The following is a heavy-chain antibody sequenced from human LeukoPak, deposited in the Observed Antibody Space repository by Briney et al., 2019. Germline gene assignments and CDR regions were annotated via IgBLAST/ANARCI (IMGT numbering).Heavy chain of an antibody. D-gene: IGHD3-10*01. CDR1: GFTFSSYW. Sequence: GGSLRLSCAASGFTFSSYWMHWVRQAPGKGLVCVSRINTDGNIISYADSVKGRFTISRDNAKNTLFLQMNSLRAEDTAVYYCVREGYYGSAALYSWGHGTLVTVSS. CDR3: VREGYYGSAALYS. J-gene: IGHJ5*01. CDR2: INTDGNII. V-gene: IGHV3-74*01.